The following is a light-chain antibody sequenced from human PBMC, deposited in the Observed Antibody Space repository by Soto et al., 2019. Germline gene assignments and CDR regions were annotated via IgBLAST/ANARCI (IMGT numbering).Light chain of an antibody. CDR3: QQYGSSPLA. Sequence: EIVFTQSPVTLSLSPGERATLSCRAIQSVSSSYIAWYQQKPGQAPRLLIYGPSSRATGIPDRFSGSGSGTDFTLTISRLEPEDFAVYYCQQYGSSPLAFGPGTKVDIK. CDR1: QSVSSSY. V-gene: IGKV3-20*01. CDR2: GPS. J-gene: IGKJ3*01.